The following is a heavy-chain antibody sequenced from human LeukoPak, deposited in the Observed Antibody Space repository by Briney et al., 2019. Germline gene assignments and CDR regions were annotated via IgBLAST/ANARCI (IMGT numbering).Heavy chain of an antibody. CDR2: INGDGSTT. J-gene: IGHJ5*02. CDR1: GFTFSTYW. CDR3: ARSNWFDP. V-gene: IGHV3-74*01. Sequence: QPGGSLRLSCAASGFTFSTYWMHWVRQAPGTGLVWVSRINGDGSTTTYADSVKGRFTISRDNAKSTLYLQVNSLRVEDAAVYYCARSNWFDPWGQGTLVTVSS.